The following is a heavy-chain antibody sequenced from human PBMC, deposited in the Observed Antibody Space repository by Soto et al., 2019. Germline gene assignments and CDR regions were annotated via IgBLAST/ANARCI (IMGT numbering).Heavy chain of an antibody. CDR3: TTDRFEYSGAFDY. Sequence: EVQLVESGGGLVKPGESLRLSCAASGFTFSNAWMNWVRQAPGKGLEWAGRIKSKTDGGTTDYAAPVKGRFTNSRDDSKNTLYLQMNSLKTEDTAVYYCTTDRFEYSGAFDYWGRGPLVTASS. V-gene: IGHV3-15*07. CDR1: GFTFSNAW. J-gene: IGHJ4*02. CDR2: IKSKTDGGTT. D-gene: IGHD6-6*01.